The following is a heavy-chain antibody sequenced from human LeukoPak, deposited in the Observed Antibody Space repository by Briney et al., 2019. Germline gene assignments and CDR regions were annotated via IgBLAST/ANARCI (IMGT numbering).Heavy chain of an antibody. J-gene: IGHJ6*03. D-gene: IGHD3-3*01. V-gene: IGHV1-18*01. Sequence: ASVKVSCKASGYTFTSYGISWVRQAPGQGLEWMGWISAYNGNTNYAQKLQGRVTMTTDTSTSTAYMELRSLRSDDTAVYYCARSITTRGGYYYYMDVWGKGTTVTVSS. CDR2: ISAYNGNT. CDR3: ARSITTRGGYYYYMDV. CDR1: GYTFTSYG.